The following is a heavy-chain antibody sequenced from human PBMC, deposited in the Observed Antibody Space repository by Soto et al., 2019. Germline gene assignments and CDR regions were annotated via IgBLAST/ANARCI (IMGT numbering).Heavy chain of an antibody. CDR3: AKDQAAAFDY. Sequence: QVQLVESGGGVVQPGRSLRLSCAASGFTFSSYGMHWVRQAPGKGLEWVAVISYDGSNKYYADSVKGRFTISRDNSKNTLYLQIRSLRAEGTGVYYCAKDQAAAFDYWGQGTLVTVSS. V-gene: IGHV3-30*18. CDR1: GFTFSSYG. J-gene: IGHJ4*02. CDR2: ISYDGSNK. D-gene: IGHD6-13*01.